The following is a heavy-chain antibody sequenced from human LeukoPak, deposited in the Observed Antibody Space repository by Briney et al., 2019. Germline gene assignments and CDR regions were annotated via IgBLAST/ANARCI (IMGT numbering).Heavy chain of an antibody. J-gene: IGHJ4*02. V-gene: IGHV4-39*01. CDR1: GGSISSGTYY. CDR2: IYNSGST. CDR3: ASYDFWSGYTYDH. Sequence: KPSETLSLTCTVSGGSISSGTYYWGWIRQPPGKGLEWIGSIYNSGSTYYNPSLKSRVNISVDTSKNQFSLKLSSVTAADTAVYYCASYDFWSGYTYDHWGQGTLVTVSS. D-gene: IGHD3-3*01.